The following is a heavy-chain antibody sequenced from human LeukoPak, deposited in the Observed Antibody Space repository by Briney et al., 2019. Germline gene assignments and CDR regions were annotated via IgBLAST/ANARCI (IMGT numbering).Heavy chain of an antibody. V-gene: IGHV4-61*02. J-gene: IGHJ5*02. CDR3: ARAVGSSESNWFDP. CDR2: IYTSGST. CDR1: GGSISSGSYY. D-gene: IGHD1-26*01. Sequence: SETLSLTCTVSGGSISSGSYYWSWIRQPAGRGLEWIGRIYTSGSTNYDPSLKSRVTMSVDRSKNQFSLKLSSVTAADTAVYYCARAVGSSESNWFDPWGQGALVTVSS.